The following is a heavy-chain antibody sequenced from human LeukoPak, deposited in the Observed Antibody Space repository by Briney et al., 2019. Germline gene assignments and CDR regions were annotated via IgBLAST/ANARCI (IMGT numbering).Heavy chain of an antibody. J-gene: IGHJ5*02. V-gene: IGHV4-39*01. CDR1: GGSISSSSYY. D-gene: IGHD5-18*01. CDR2: IYYSGST. CDR3: ATVQLWTNWFDP. Sequence: PSETLSLTCTVSGGSISSSSYYWGWIRQPPGKGLEWIGSIYYSGSTYYNPSLKSRVTISVDTSKNQFSLKLSSVTAADTAVYYCATVQLWTNWFDPWGQGTLVTVSS.